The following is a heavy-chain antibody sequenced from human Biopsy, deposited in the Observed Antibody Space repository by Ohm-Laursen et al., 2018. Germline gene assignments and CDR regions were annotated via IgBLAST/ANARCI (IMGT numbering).Heavy chain of an antibody. V-gene: IGHV4-59*08. CDR2: IYYSGIT. CDR1: GGSISSYY. CDR3: ARHAPSYSGSYWRYFDL. Sequence: SETLSLTCTVSGGSISSYYWSWIRQPPGKGLEWIGNIYYSGITNYNPSLKSRVTISVDTSMNHLSLRLTFVTAADTAVYYCARHAPSYSGSYWRYFDLWGRGTLVTVSS. J-gene: IGHJ2*01. D-gene: IGHD1-26*01.